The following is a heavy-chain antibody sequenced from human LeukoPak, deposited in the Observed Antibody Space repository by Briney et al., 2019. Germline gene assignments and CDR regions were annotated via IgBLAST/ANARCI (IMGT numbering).Heavy chain of an antibody. Sequence: GRSLRLSCAASGFTFSSYGMHWVRQAPGKGLEWVAVISYDGSNKYYADSVKGRFTISRDNSKNTLYLQMNSLRADDTAVYYCAKDPTHFRVWDDYDTNILSHWGQGTLVTVSS. J-gene: IGHJ4*02. V-gene: IGHV3-30*18. CDR1: GFTFSSYG. CDR3: AKDPTHFRVWDDYDTNILSH. CDR2: ISYDGSNK. D-gene: IGHD4/OR15-4a*01.